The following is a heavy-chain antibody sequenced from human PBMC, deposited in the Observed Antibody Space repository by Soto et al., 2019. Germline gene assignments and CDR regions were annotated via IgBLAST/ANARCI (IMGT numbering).Heavy chain of an antibody. CDR2: IIPIFGSA. J-gene: IGHJ6*02. Sequence: GASVKVSCKASGGTFSSYAISWVRQAPGQGLEWMGGIIPIFGSANCAQKFQGRVTITADESTSTAYMELSSLRPEDTAVYYCARTREVRGVIITSSPYYYGMDVWSQGTTVTVSS. V-gene: IGHV1-69*13. CDR3: ARTREVRGVIITSSPYYYGMDV. D-gene: IGHD3-10*01. CDR1: GGTFSSYA.